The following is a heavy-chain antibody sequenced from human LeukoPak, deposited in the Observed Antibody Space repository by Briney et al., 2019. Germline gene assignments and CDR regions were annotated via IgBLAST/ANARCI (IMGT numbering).Heavy chain of an antibody. V-gene: IGHV4-34*01. D-gene: IGHD2-2*01. CDR1: GGSFSGYY. Sequence: SETLSLTCAVYGGSFSGYYWSWIRQPPGKGLEWIGEINHSGSTNYNPSLKSRVTISVDTSKNQFSLKLSSVTAADTAVYYCARGHCSSTSCYRGPRRGVWFDPWGQGTMVTVSS. CDR2: INHSGST. J-gene: IGHJ5*02. CDR3: ARGHCSSTSCYRGPRRGVWFDP.